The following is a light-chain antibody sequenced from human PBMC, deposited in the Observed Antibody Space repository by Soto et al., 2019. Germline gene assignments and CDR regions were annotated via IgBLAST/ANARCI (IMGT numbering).Light chain of an antibody. J-gene: IGKJ1*01. CDR3: KHYNGRT. V-gene: IGKV3-15*01. Sequence: EIVMTQSPATLSVSPGERATLSCRASQSVSSNLAWYQQKPGQAPRLLIYGASTRATGIPARFSGSGSGTEFTLTISSLQSEDFAVYYCKHYNGRTFGQGTKVEIK. CDR2: GAS. CDR1: QSVSSN.